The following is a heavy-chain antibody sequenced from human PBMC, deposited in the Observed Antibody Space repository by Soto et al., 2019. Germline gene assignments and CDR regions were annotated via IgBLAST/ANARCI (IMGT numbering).Heavy chain of an antibody. CDR2: IYHGGST. CDR3: ARAMNLASSYNWFDP. Sequence: SETLSLTCTVSGGSITSGVYYWSWIRQAPGKGLEWIGYIYHGGSTYYSPSLKSQSTISADTSKNQFSLKLTSVTAADTAVYYCARAMNLASSYNWFDPWGQGTLVTVSS. CDR1: GGSITSGVYY. J-gene: IGHJ5*02. V-gene: IGHV4-30-4*01.